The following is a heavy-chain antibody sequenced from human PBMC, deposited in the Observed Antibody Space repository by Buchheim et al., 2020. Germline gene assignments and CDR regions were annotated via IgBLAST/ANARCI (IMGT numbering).Heavy chain of an antibody. D-gene: IGHD6-6*01. Sequence: EVQLVESGGGLVKPGGSLRLSCAASGFTFSSYSMNWVRQAPGKGLEWVSSISSSSSYIYYADSVKGRFTISRDNAKNSPYLQMNSLRAEDTAVYYCARDLGYSSSSGEKYYYYYYGMDVWGQGTT. CDR3: ARDLGYSSSSGEKYYYYYYGMDV. V-gene: IGHV3-21*01. CDR2: ISSSSSYI. J-gene: IGHJ6*02. CDR1: GFTFSSYS.